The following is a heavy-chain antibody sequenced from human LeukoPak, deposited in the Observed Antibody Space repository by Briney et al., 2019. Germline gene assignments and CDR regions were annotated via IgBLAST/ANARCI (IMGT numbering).Heavy chain of an antibody. CDR3: ARFISLGA. CDR2: IKQDGSEE. V-gene: IGHV3-7*01. CDR1: GFSFSSFW. Sequence: GGSLRLSCEASGFSFSSFWMSWVRQAPGKGLEWVANIKQDGSEENYVDSVKGRFTISRDNAKKSLYLQMNSLRVEDTAVYYCARFISLGAWGQGILVTVSS. D-gene: IGHD3-10*01. J-gene: IGHJ5*02.